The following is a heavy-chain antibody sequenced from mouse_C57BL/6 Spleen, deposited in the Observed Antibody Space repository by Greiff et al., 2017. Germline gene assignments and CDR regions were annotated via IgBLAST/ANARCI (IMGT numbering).Heavy chain of an antibody. CDR2: IYPSDSET. D-gene: IGHD2-1*01. J-gene: IGHJ4*01. Sequence: QVQLQQPGAELVRPGSSVKLSCKASGYTFTSYWMDWVKQRPGQGLEWIGNIYPSDSETHYNQKFKDKATLTVDKSSSTAYMQLSSLTSEDSAVYYCARHGNYVGYAMDYWGQGTSVTVSS. CDR1: GYTFTSYW. CDR3: ARHGNYVGYAMDY. V-gene: IGHV1-61*01.